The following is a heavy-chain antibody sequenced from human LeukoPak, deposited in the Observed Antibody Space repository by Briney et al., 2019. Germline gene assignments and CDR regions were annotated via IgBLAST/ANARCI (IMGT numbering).Heavy chain of an antibody. CDR3: AREKNRVVLTAPLQY. Sequence: PGGSLRLSCAASGFTFSSYWMSWVHQAPGKGLEWVANIKQDGSEKYYVDSVKGRFTISRDNAKDSLFLQMNSLRPEDTAVYYCAREKNRVVLTAPLQYWGQGTLVTVSS. J-gene: IGHJ4*02. V-gene: IGHV3-7*01. D-gene: IGHD4/OR15-4a*01. CDR1: GFTFSSYW. CDR2: IKQDGSEK.